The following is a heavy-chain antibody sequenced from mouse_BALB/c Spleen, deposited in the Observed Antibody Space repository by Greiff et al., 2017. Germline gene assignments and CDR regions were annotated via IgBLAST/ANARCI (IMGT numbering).Heavy chain of an antibody. J-gene: IGHJ2*01. D-gene: IGHD2-1*01. V-gene: IGHV1-5*01. Sequence: EVQLQESGTVLARPGASVKMSCKASGYSFTSYWMHWVKQRPGQGREWIGAIYPGNSDTSYNQKFKGKATLTADKSSSTAYMQLSSLTSEDSAVYFCARSVYGNFDYWGQGTTRTVSS. CDR2: IYPGNSDT. CDR1: GYSFTSYW. CDR3: ARSVYGNFDY.